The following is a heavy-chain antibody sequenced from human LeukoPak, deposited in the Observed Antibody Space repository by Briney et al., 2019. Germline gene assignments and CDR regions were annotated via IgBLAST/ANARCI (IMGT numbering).Heavy chain of an antibody. J-gene: IGHJ4*02. CDR3: AKLYCSGSSCYSIDH. CDR1: GFTFSNYA. D-gene: IGHD2-15*01. Sequence: GGSLRLSCAASGFTFSNYAMSWVRQAPGKGLAWVSTITGSGDSTYYADSVKGRFTLSRDISKNTLYLQMNSLRAEDTAVYYCAKLYCSGSSCYSIDHWGQGTLVTVSS. V-gene: IGHV3-23*01. CDR2: ITGSGDST.